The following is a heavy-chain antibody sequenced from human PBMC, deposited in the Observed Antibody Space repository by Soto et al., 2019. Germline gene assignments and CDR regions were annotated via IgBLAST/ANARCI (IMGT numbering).Heavy chain of an antibody. V-gene: IGHV3-11*06. CDR3: ARRDRTRWLQSDYYYGMDV. CDR2: ISSSGSYT. Sequence: GGSLRLSCAASGFTFSDYYMSWIRQAPGKGLEWVSYISSSGSYTNYADSVKGRFTISRDNAKNSLYLQMNSLRAEDTAVYYCARRDRTRWLQSDYYYGMDVCGQGTTVTV. D-gene: IGHD4-4*01. J-gene: IGHJ6*02. CDR1: GFTFSDYY.